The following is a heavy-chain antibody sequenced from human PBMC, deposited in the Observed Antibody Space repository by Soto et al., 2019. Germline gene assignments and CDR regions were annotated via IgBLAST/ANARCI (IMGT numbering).Heavy chain of an antibody. CDR2: IIYDGSNK. V-gene: IGHV3-30-3*01. CDR3: AREGGGSNWFDP. Sequence: PGGSLRLSCAAPGFTFSNYAMHWVRQAPGKGLEWVAYIIYDGSNKYYADSVKGRFSISRDNSNNTLYLQMNSLRTDDTALYYCAREGGGSNWFDPWGQGTLVTVSS. J-gene: IGHJ5*02. CDR1: GFTFSNYA. D-gene: IGHD1-26*01.